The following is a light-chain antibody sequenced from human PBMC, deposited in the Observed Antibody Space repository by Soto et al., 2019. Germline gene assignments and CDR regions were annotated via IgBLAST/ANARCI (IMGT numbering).Light chain of an antibody. V-gene: IGKV1-5*01. Sequence: DIQMTQSPPTLSASVGDRVTITCRASQSIRHYLAWYQQMPGKGPKLLIYGASTLQSGVPSRFSGSGSGTEFTLTISSLQPDDFGTYFCQHHNSYSQTFGQGTKVDIK. CDR3: QHHNSYSQT. CDR1: QSIRHY. CDR2: GAS. J-gene: IGKJ1*01.